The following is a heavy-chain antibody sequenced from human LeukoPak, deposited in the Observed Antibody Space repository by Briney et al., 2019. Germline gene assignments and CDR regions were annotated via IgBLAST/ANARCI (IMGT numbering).Heavy chain of an antibody. Sequence: ASVKVSCKVSGYTLTELSMHWVRQAPGKGLEWVGGFDPEDGETIYAQKFQGRVTMTEDTSTDTAYMELSSLRSEDTAVYYCATEFGRAGGNTRSWWFDYWGQGTLVTVSS. D-gene: IGHD4-23*01. J-gene: IGHJ4*02. V-gene: IGHV1-24*01. CDR3: ATEFGRAGGNTRSWWFDY. CDR1: GYTLTELS. CDR2: FDPEDGET.